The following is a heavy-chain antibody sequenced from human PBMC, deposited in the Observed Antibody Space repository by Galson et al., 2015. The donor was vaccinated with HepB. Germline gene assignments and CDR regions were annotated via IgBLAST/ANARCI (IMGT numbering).Heavy chain of an antibody. D-gene: IGHD5-12*01. V-gene: IGHV3-30-3*01. J-gene: IGHJ4*02. CDR2: ISYDGSNK. Sequence: SLRLSCAASGFTFSSYAMHWVRQAPGKGLEWVAVISYDGSNKYYADSVKGRFTISRDNSKNTLYLQMNSLRAEDTAVYYCASWSDYDPDVYWGQGTLVTVSS. CDR3: ASWSDYDPDVY. CDR1: GFTFSSYA.